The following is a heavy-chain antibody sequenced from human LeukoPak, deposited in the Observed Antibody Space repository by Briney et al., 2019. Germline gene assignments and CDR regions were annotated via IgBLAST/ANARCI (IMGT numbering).Heavy chain of an antibody. D-gene: IGHD2-2*01. Sequence: SVKVSFKASGYTFTSYYMHWVRQAPGQGVXWMGWTNPNSGGTNYAQKFLGRVTMTRDTSISTAYMELSRLRSDDTAVYYCAREHGGYCSSTSCYDLGYWGQGTLVTVSS. V-gene: IGHV1-2*02. CDR1: GYTFTSYY. CDR2: TNPNSGGT. CDR3: AREHGGYCSSTSCYDLGY. J-gene: IGHJ4*02.